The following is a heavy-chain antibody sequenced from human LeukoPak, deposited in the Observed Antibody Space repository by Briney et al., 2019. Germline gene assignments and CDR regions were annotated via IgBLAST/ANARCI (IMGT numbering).Heavy chain of an antibody. CDR1: GGTFNNYP. D-gene: IGHD3-3*01. V-gene: IGHV1-69*01. J-gene: IGHJ6*03. CDR3: ARNGPGFWSGYYYYYYMDV. Sequence: SVKVSCKASGGTFNNYPISWVRQAPGQGLEWMGGIIPIFGTTNYAPKFQGRVTFTADESTSTAYMELSSLRSEDTAVYYCARNGPGFWSGYYYYYYMDVWGKGTTVTVSS. CDR2: IIPIFGTT.